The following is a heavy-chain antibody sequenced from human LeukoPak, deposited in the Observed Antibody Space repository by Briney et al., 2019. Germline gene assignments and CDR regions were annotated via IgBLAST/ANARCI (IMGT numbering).Heavy chain of an antibody. J-gene: IGHJ4*02. V-gene: IGHV4-59*01. CDR3: ARDRGPGHYFDY. CDR1: GGSISSYY. Sequence: PSETLSLTCTVSGGSISSYYWSWIRQPPGKGLEWIGYIYYSGSTNYNPSLKSRVTISVDTSRNQFSLKLSSVTAADTAVYYCARDRGPGHYFDYWGQGTLVTVSS. D-gene: IGHD3-10*01. CDR2: IYYSGST.